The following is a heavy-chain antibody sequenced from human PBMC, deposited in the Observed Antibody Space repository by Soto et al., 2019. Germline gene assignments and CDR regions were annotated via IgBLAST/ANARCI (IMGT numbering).Heavy chain of an antibody. D-gene: IGHD2-15*01. J-gene: IGHJ4*02. V-gene: IGHV3-23*01. Sequence: EVQLLESGGGLEQPGGSLRLSCAASGFSFSNYAMIWVRQAPGKGLEWVSTVGGSGGSTYYADSVKGRFTISRDNSKNMVYLKRTSLRAEDTAIQYCARGPRGYCGGGNYPPNPYFDYGGRGPLVPVSP. CDR2: VGGSGGST. CDR1: GFSFSNYA. CDR3: ARGPRGYCGGGNYPPNPYFDY.